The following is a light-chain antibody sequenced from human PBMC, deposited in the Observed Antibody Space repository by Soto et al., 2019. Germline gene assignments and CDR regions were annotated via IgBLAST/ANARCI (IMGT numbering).Light chain of an antibody. CDR1: QSVSTTY. V-gene: IGKV3-20*01. J-gene: IGKJ4*01. CDR3: HQYGSLPFT. CDR2: GAS. Sequence: EIVLTQSPGTLSLSPGERATLYCRASQSVSTTYLGWYQQRPGQSPRLLIYGASSRATGIPDRFSGSGSGTQFTLTISRLEPEDFAVYYCHQYGSLPFTFGGGTKVEIK.